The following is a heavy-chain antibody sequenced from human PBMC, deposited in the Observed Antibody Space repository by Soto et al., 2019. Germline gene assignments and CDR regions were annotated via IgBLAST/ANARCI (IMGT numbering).Heavy chain of an antibody. J-gene: IGHJ6*02. CDR3: ARDLAYCGGDCYSPGGSYYYGMDV. Sequence: QVQLVQSGAEVKKPGASVKVSCKASGYTFTGYYMHWVRQAPGQGLEWMGWINPNSGGTNYAQKFQGWVTMTRDTAISPAYMELSRLRSDDTAVYFCARDLAYCGGDCYSPGGSYYYGMDVWGQGTTVTVSS. CDR1: GYTFTGYY. D-gene: IGHD2-21*02. V-gene: IGHV1-2*04. CDR2: INPNSGGT.